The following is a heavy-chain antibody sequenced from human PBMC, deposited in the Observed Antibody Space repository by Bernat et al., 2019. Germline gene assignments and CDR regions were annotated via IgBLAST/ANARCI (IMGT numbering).Heavy chain of an antibody. J-gene: IGHJ4*02. Sequence: QLQLQESGPGLVKPSETLSLTCTVSGGSISSSSYYWGWIRQPPGKGLEWIGSIYYSGSTYYNPSLKSRVTISVDTSKNQFSLKLSSVTAADTAVYYCARPYRYSGGWYDYWGQGTLVTVSS. V-gene: IGHV4-39*01. CDR3: ARPYRYSGGWYDY. D-gene: IGHD6-19*01. CDR2: IYYSGST. CDR1: GGSISSSSYY.